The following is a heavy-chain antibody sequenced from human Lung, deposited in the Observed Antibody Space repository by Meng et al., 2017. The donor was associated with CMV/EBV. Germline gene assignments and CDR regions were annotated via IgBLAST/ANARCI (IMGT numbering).Heavy chain of an antibody. J-gene: IGHJ4*02. CDR1: GFNFGGYR. Sequence: GGSLRLSCTGPGFNFGGYRMSWVRQAPGKGLEWVGFIRKKTYGGTTEYAASVKGRFTISRDDSKSIVYLQMDSLKTEDTAMYYCARDDSPGVDWGRGTLVTVSS. CDR3: ARDDSPGVD. D-gene: IGHD2-15*01. CDR2: IRKKTYGGTT. V-gene: IGHV3-49*04.